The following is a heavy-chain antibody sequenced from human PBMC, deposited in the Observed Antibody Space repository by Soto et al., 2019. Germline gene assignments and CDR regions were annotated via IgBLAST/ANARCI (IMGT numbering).Heavy chain of an antibody. CDR1: GFTFSSYA. CDR3: AKVGYNFVRTNNWFDP. V-gene: IGHV3-23*01. CDR2: ISGSGGST. Sequence: TGGSLRLSCAASGFTFSSYAMSWVRQAPGKGLEWVSAISGSGGSTYYADSVKGRFTISRDNSKNTLYLQMNSLRAEDTAVYYCAKVGYNFVRTNNWFDPWGQGTLVTVSS. J-gene: IGHJ5*02. D-gene: IGHD5-12*01.